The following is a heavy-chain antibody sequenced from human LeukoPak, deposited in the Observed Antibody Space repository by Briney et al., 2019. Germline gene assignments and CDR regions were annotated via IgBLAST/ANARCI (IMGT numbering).Heavy chain of an antibody. Sequence: PSETLSLTCTVSGGSISSSSYYWGWIRQPPGKGLEWIGSIYYSGSTYYDPSLKSRVTISVDTSKNQFSLKLSSVTAADTAVYYCAREGLYTVTRGTHPTYSVWGQGTLVTVSS. D-gene: IGHD4-17*01. CDR2: IYYSGST. CDR3: AREGLYTVTRGTHPTYSV. J-gene: IGHJ4*02. V-gene: IGHV4-39*07. CDR1: GGSISSSSYY.